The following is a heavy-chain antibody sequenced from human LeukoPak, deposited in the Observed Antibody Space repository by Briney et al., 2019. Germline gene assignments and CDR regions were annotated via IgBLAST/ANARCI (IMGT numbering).Heavy chain of an antibody. CDR2: IYPGDSDT. CDR1: GYSFTSYW. V-gene: IGHV5-51*01. CDR3: ARLGAYCSSTSCDPYYYYGMDV. D-gene: IGHD2-2*01. J-gene: IGHJ6*02. Sequence: GESLKISCKGSGYSFTSYWIGWVRQVPGKGLEWMGIIYPGDSDTRYRPSFQGQVTISADKSISTAYLQWSSLKASDTAMYYCARLGAYCSSTSCDPYYYYGMDVWGQGTTVTVSS.